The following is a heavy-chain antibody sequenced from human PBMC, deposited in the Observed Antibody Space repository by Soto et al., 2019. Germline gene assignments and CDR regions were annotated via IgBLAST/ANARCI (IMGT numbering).Heavy chain of an antibody. CDR3: ARGPYSGYVFYYYYGMDV. CDR2: ISGSGGST. Sequence: GGSLRLSCAASGFTFSSYAMSWVRQAPGKGLEWVSVISGSGGSTYYADSVKGRFTISRDNSKNTLYLQMNSLRAEDTAVYYCARGPYSGYVFYYYYGMDVWGQGTTVTVSS. D-gene: IGHD5-12*01. J-gene: IGHJ6*02. CDR1: GFTFSSYA. V-gene: IGHV3-23*01.